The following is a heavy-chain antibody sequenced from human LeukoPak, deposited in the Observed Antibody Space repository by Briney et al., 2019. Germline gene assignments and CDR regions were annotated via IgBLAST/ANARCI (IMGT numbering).Heavy chain of an antibody. CDR3: AKDDRIQTRRYSYNY. CDR1: VFTFSIYA. D-gene: IGHD5-18*01. Sequence: GGSLRLSRAASVFTFSIYAMSWVRQAPGKGLEWVSVISGSGGSTSYADSVKGRFTISRDNSMNTLYLQMNSLRAEDTAVYYCAKDDRIQTRRYSYNYWGQGTLVTVSS. CDR2: ISGSGGST. V-gene: IGHV3-23*01. J-gene: IGHJ4*02.